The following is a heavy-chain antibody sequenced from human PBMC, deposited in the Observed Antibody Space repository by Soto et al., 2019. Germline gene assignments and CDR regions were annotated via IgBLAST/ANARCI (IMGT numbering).Heavy chain of an antibody. J-gene: IGHJ6*02. Sequence: GGSLRLSCAASGFAFGFYEMNWVRQAPGKGLEWISYISTGGDATYYADSVKGRFTISRDNARNSLYVQMNSLRAEDTAVYYCVRDGYGDPYYYYGMDVWGQGTTVTVSS. CDR3: VRDGYGDPYYYYGMDV. V-gene: IGHV3-48*03. CDR2: ISTGGDAT. CDR1: GFAFGFYE. D-gene: IGHD4-17*01.